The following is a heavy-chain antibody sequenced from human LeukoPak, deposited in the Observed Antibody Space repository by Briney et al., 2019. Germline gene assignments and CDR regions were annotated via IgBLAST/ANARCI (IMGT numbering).Heavy chain of an antibody. CDR1: GGSFSGYY. V-gene: IGHV4-38-2*01. CDR2: IYHSGST. Sequence: PSETLSLTCAVYGGSFSGYYWGWIRQPPGKGLEWIGSIYHSGSTYYNPSLKSRVTISVDTSKNQFSLKLSSVTAADTAAYYCARRVSSSSSGFDYWGQGTLVTVSS. CDR3: ARRVSSSSSGFDY. J-gene: IGHJ4*02. D-gene: IGHD6-6*01.